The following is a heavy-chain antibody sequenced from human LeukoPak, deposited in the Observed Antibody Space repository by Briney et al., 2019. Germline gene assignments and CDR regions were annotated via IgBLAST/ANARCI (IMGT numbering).Heavy chain of an antibody. CDR3: ARHPRRYYYDSSGYEYYFDY. V-gene: IGHV4-34*01. J-gene: IGHJ4*02. Sequence: KASETLSLTCAVYGGSFSGYYWSWIRQPPGKGLEWIGEINHSGSTNYNPSLKSRVTISVDTSKNQFSLKLSSVTAADTAVYYCARHPRRYYYDSSGYEYYFDYWGQGTLVTVSS. CDR1: GGSFSGYY. CDR2: INHSGST. D-gene: IGHD3-22*01.